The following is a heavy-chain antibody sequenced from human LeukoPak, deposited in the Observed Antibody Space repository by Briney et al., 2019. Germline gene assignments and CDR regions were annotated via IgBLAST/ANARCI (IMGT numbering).Heavy chain of an antibody. CDR1: GFTFSSYW. V-gene: IGHV3-7*01. CDR3: ARDRALYDSRRGYYYTEDDY. Sequence: GGSLRLSCAASGFTFSSYWMSWVRQAPGKGLEWVANMNQDGSEKYYLDSVKGRFTTSRDNAKSSLYLQMNSLRADDTAVYYCARDRALYDSRRGYYYTEDDYWGQGTLVTVSS. D-gene: IGHD3-22*01. J-gene: IGHJ4*02. CDR2: MNQDGSEK.